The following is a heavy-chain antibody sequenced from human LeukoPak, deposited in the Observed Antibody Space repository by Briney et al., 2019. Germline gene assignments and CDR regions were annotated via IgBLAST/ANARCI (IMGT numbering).Heavy chain of an antibody. V-gene: IGHV3-7*05. CDR1: GFTFSSYW. CDR3: ARDDGLQTYFDY. CDR2: IKQDGSEK. J-gene: IGHJ4*02. D-gene: IGHD4-11*01. Sequence: GGSLRLSCAASGFTFSSYWMSWVRQAPGEGLEWVVNIKQDGSEKYYVDSVKGRFTISRDNAKNSLYLQMNSLRAEDTAVYYCARDDGLQTYFDYWGQGTLVTVSS.